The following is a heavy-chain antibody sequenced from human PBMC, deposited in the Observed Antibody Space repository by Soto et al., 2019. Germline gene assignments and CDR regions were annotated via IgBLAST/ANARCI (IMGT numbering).Heavy chain of an antibody. V-gene: IGHV5-51*01. J-gene: IGHJ6*02. CDR3: AKDEVGAVYYYYYGMDV. D-gene: IGHD1-26*01. Sequence: PGESLKISCKGSGYSFSNYWIGWVRQMPGKGLEWMGIIYPGDSDTKDSPSFQGQVTISADKSISTAYLQWSSLKASDTAVYYCAKDEVGAVYYYYYGMDVWGQGTTVTVSS. CDR1: GYSFSNYW. CDR2: IYPGDSDT.